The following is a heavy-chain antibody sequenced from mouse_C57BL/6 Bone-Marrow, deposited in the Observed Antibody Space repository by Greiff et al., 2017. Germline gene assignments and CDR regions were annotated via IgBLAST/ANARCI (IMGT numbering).Heavy chain of an antibody. J-gene: IGHJ2*01. Sequence: DVKLVESGGGLVKPGGSLKLSCAASGFTFSDYGMHWVRQAPEKGLEWVAYTSSGSSTIYYADTVKGRFTISRDNAKNTLFLQMTSLRSEDTAMYYCARGYYVDYWGQGTTLTVSS. V-gene: IGHV5-17*01. CDR2: TSSGSSTI. CDR1: GFTFSDYG. CDR3: ARGYYVDY.